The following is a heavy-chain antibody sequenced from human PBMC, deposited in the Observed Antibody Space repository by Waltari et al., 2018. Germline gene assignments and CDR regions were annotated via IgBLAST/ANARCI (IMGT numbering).Heavy chain of an antibody. V-gene: IGHV3-48*02. CDR2: IKSTGSTI. J-gene: IGHJ4*02. CDR1: YS. CDR3: ARGLGDYTY. D-gene: IGHD4-17*01. Sequence: YSMNWVRQAPGKGLEWISYIKSTGSTIHYADSVKGRFTISRDNAKNSLYLQMNSLRDEDTAVYYCARGLGDYTYWGQGTLVTVSS.